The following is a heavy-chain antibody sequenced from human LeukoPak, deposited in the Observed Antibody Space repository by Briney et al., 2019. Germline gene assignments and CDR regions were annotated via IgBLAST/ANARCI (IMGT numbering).Heavy chain of an antibody. V-gene: IGHV4-34*01. D-gene: IGHD3-10*01. CDR2: INHSGRT. CDR1: GGSFSGYI. Sequence: PSETLSLTCAVYGGSFSGYIWSWIRQPPGKGLEWIGEINHSGRTNYNPSLKSRVTISVDTATNHFSLKLTSVTAADTAVYYCARGGGITMIRGVITDNWFDPWGQGTLVTVSS. CDR3: ARGGGITMIRGVITDNWFDP. J-gene: IGHJ5*02.